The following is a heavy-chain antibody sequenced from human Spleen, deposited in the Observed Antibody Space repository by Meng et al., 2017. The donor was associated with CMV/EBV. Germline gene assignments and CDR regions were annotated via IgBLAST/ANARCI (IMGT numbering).Heavy chain of an antibody. V-gene: IGHV3-23*01. J-gene: IGHJ4*02. Sequence: GESLKISCAASGFTFSSYAMSWVRQTPGKGLEWVSAISGTGDSTYYADSVKGRFTISRDNSKNTLYLQMNSLRAEDTAGYYCAKVRTYNFWSGYPDYWGQGTLVTVSS. CDR2: ISGTGDST. CDR3: AKVRTYNFWSGYPDY. D-gene: IGHD3-3*01. CDR1: GFTFSSYA.